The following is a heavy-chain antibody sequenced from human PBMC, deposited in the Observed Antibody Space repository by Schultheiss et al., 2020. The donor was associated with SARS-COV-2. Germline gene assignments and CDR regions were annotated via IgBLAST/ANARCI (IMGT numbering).Heavy chain of an antibody. CDR3: ARCPRRMGMDV. Sequence: LSLTCAVYGGSFSGYYWSWIRQAPGKGLEWVSYISSSGSTIYYADSVKGRFTISRDNAKNSLYLQMNSLRAEDTAVYYCARCPRRMGMDVWGQGTTVTVSS. CDR1: GGSFSGYY. CDR2: ISSSGSTI. J-gene: IGHJ6*02. D-gene: IGHD2-8*01. V-gene: IGHV3-11*01.